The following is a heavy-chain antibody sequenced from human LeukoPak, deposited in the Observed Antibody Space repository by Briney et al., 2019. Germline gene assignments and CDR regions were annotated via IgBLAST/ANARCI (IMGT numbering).Heavy chain of an antibody. J-gene: IGHJ6*03. CDR3: ARNPSFIHPDYYYMDV. Sequence: VASVKVSCKATEYTFTSYAMNWVRQAPGQGLEWMGWINTNTGNPTYAQGFTGRFVFSLDTSVSTAYLQISSLKAEDTAVYYCARNPSFIHPDYYYMDVWGKGTTVTVSS. CDR2: INTNTGNP. V-gene: IGHV7-4-1*02. D-gene: IGHD1-14*01. CDR1: EYTFTSYA.